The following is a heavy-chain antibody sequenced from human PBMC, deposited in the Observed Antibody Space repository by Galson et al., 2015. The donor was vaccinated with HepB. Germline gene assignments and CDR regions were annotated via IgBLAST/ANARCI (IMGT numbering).Heavy chain of an antibody. CDR3: ARGRRDTAVAAPAAVLLDY. J-gene: IGHJ4*02. CDR1: GYTFSSYD. D-gene: IGHD6-19*01. V-gene: IGHV1-8*01. CDR2: MNPNSGNT. Sequence: SVKVSCKASGYTFSSYDIHWVRQATGQRLEWMGWMNPNSGNTGYAQKFQGRVIMTRNTSISTAYLELSSLTSEDTAVYYCARGRRDTAVAAPAAVLLDYWGQGILVTVSS.